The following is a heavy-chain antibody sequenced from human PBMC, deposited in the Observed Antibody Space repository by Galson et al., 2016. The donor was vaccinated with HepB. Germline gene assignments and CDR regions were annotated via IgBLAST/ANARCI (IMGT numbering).Heavy chain of an antibody. D-gene: IGHD2-15*01. Sequence: SLRLSCAASGFIFDDYSMHWVRQIPGKGLEWVSGINWNSARVDYAGSVKGRFTISRDKNSLFLQMNSLRPEDTALYYCAKEGGGFNFDPWGQGTLVTVSS. V-gene: IGHV3-9*01. CDR2: INWNSARV. CDR3: AKEGGGFNFDP. J-gene: IGHJ5*02. CDR1: GFIFDDYS.